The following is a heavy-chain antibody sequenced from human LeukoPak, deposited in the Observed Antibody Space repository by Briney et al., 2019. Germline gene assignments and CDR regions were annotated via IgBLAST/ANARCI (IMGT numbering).Heavy chain of an antibody. Sequence: GGSLRLSCAASGFTFSSYGMRWVRQAPGKGLEWVAVISYDGSNKYYANSVKGRFTISRNNSKNTLYLQMNSLRAEDTAVYYCAKDDPGIAGAGADFFDYWGQGTLVTVSS. J-gene: IGHJ4*02. D-gene: IGHD6-19*01. CDR3: AKDDPGIAGAGADFFDY. CDR1: GFTFSSYG. CDR2: ISYDGSNK. V-gene: IGHV3-30*18.